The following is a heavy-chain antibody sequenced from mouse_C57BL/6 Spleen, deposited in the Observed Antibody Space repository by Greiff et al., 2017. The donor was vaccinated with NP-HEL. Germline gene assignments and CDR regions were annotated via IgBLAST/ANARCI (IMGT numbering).Heavy chain of an antibody. CDR3: AREGNFRY. J-gene: IGHJ2*01. CDR2: ISSGSSTI. Sequence: EVKLMESGGGLVKPGGSLKLSCAASGFTFSDYGMHWVRQAPEKGLEWVAYISSGSSTIYYADTLKGRFTISRDNAKNTLFLQMTGLESEDTAMYYSAREGNFRYWGQGTTLTVSS. V-gene: IGHV5-17*01. CDR1: GFTFSDYG.